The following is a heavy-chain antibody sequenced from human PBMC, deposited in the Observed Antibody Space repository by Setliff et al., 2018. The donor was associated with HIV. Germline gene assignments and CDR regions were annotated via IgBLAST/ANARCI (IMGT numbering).Heavy chain of an antibody. V-gene: IGHV1-3*01. Sequence: ASVKVSCKASGYTFTSYAMHWVRQAPGQRLEWMGWINAGNGNTKYSQKFQDRVAITRDIFASTAYMQLSSLKSEDTAVYYCARDHIRWLLPVRDSYYAMDAWGQGTTVTVSS. CDR3: ARDHIRWLLPVRDSYYAMDA. CDR1: GYTFTSYA. J-gene: IGHJ6*02. CDR2: INAGNGNT. D-gene: IGHD3-10*01.